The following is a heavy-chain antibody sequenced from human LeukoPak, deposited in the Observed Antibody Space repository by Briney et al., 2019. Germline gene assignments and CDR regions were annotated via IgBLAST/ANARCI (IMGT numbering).Heavy chain of an antibody. D-gene: IGHD3-3*01. CDR1: GFTFSSYS. Sequence: GGSLRLSCAASGFTFSSYSMNWVRQAPGKGLEWVSSISSSSSYIYYADSVKGRFTISRDNARKSLYLQMNSLRAEDTAVYYCARYEKNFDYWGQGTLVTVSS. CDR3: ARYEKNFDY. J-gene: IGHJ4*02. CDR2: ISSSSSYI. V-gene: IGHV3-21*01.